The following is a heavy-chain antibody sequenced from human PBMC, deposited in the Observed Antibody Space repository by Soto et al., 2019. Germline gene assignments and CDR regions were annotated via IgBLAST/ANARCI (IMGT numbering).Heavy chain of an antibody. D-gene: IGHD3-22*01. CDR2: IWYDGRNK. CDR1: GFTFSSYG. Sequence: QVQLVESGGGVVQPGRSLRLSCAASGFTFSSYGMHWVRHAPGKGLEWVAVIWYDGRNKYYADSVKGRFTISRDNSKNTLFLQMNSLRAEDTAVYYCARGNYDSSGYPDYWGQGTLVTVSS. V-gene: IGHV3-33*01. J-gene: IGHJ4*02. CDR3: ARGNYDSSGYPDY.